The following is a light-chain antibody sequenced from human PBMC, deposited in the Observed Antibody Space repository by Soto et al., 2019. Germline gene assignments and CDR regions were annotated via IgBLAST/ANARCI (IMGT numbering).Light chain of an antibody. CDR1: QSVSSSY. J-gene: IGKJ1*01. CDR2: GAS. V-gene: IGKV3-20*01. Sequence: EIVWTQSPGTLSLSPGERATLSCRASQSVSSSYLAWYQQKPGQAPRLLIYGASSRATGIPDRFSGSGSGTDFTLTISRLEPEDFAVYYCQQYSSSGTFGQGTKVDIK. CDR3: QQYSSSGT.